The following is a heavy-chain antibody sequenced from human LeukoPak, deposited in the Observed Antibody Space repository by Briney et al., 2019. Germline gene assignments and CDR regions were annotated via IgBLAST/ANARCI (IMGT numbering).Heavy chain of an antibody. CDR2: IYYSGST. CDR1: GGSISSYY. CDR3: ARVTYYYDSSGYYYYYYYMDV. Sequence: SETLSLTCTVSGGSISSYYWSWIRQPPGKGLEWIGCIYYSGSTNYNPSLKSRVTISVDTSKNQFSLKLSSVTATDTAVYYCARVTYYYDSSGYYYYYYYMDVWGKGTTVTVSS. J-gene: IGHJ6*03. V-gene: IGHV4-59*01. D-gene: IGHD3-22*01.